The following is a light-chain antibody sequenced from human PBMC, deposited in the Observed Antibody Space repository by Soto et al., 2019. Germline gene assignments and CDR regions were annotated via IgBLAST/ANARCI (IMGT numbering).Light chain of an antibody. J-gene: IGLJ1*01. Sequence: QSALTQPASVSGSPGQSITISCTGTSGDVGAYNFVSWYQQRPGRAPKLMIYEVNSRPSGVSNRFSGSKSGNTASLTISGLQTEDEADYYCSSYSSSSALLVFGTGTKVTVL. CDR1: SGDVGAYNF. CDR3: SSYSSSSALLV. CDR2: EVN. V-gene: IGLV2-14*01.